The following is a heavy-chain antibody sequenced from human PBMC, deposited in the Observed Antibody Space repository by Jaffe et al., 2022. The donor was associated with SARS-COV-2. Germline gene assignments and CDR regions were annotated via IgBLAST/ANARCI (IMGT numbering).Heavy chain of an antibody. CDR3: ARGMEWELLPAAGDY. CDR1: GYTFISYG. CDR2: ISTYHGDT. J-gene: IGHJ4*02. D-gene: IGHD3-3*01. V-gene: IGHV1-18*01. Sequence: QVQLVQSGAEVKKPGASVKVSCKASGYTFISYGIIWVRQAPGQGLEWLGWISTYHGDTKYAQRLQGRVTLTTDTSTTTAYMELSSLRYDDTAVYYCARGMEWELLPAAGDYWGQGTLVTVSS.